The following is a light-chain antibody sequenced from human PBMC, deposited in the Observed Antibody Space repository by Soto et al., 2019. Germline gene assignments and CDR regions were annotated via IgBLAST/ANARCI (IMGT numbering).Light chain of an antibody. CDR1: QTVSSNY. CDR2: VAS. V-gene: IGKV3-20*01. CDR3: RQYCTSLGLP. J-gene: IGKJ4*01. Sequence: EIVLTQSPATLSLSPGERATLSCRASQTVSSNYLAWYQEELGQAPRLLIYVASKRATGIPDRFSGSASGTDFTLTINRLEAEDFALYYCRQYCTSLGLPVGGGTKVDIK.